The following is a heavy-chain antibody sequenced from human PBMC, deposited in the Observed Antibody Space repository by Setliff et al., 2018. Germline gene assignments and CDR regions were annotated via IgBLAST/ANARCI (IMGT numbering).Heavy chain of an antibody. V-gene: IGHV3-73*01. CDR3: TRQASPHPDSSGYYYDLRFYYYMDV. CDR1: GFTFSGAE. J-gene: IGHJ6*03. CDR2: IRSKADKYAT. D-gene: IGHD3-22*01. Sequence: GGSLRLSCAASGFTFSGAEIHWVRQASGKGLEWVGRIRSKADKYATEYGASAKGRFIISRDDSKKTAYLQMSSLRAEDTAMYYCTRQASPHPDSSGYYYDLRFYYYMDVWGKGTTVTVSS.